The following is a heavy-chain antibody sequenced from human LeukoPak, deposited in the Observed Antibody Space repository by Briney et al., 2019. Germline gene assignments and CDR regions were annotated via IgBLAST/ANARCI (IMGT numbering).Heavy chain of an antibody. J-gene: IGHJ4*02. V-gene: IGHV4-59*01. Sequence: PSETLSLTCTVSGGSISSYYWSWMRQPLGKGLEWIGYINYSGSTKYNPSLKSRVTISVDTSKNQFSLKLTSVTAADTAVYYCARGYAGAATFDYWGQGTLVTVSS. CDR3: ARGYAGAATFDY. CDR2: INYSGST. CDR1: GGSISSYY. D-gene: IGHD1-26*01.